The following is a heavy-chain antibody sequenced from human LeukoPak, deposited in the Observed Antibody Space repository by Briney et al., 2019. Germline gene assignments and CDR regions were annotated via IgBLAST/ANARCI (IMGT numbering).Heavy chain of an antibody. Sequence: PGGSLRLSCTASGFTFGDYAMSWVRQAPGKGLEWVGFIRSKAYGGTTEYAASVKGRFTISRDDSKSIAYLQMNSLKTEDTAVYYCTRGFDYGDFFHYWGQGTLVTVSS. CDR3: TRGFDYGDFFHY. J-gene: IGHJ4*02. CDR2: IRSKAYGGTT. D-gene: IGHD4-17*01. CDR1: GFTFGDYA. V-gene: IGHV3-49*04.